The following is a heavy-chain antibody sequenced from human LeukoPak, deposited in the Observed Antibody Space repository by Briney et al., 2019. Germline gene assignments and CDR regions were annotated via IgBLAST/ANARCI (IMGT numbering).Heavy chain of an antibody. V-gene: IGHV3-53*01. D-gene: IGHD3-10*01. CDR1: GFSVSDNY. CDR2: IYRGGST. CDR3: GRGGGYGSGNHYRGGAFDI. J-gene: IGHJ3*02. Sequence: GGSLRLSCATSGFSVSDNYMTWVRQAPGKGLEWVSVIYRGGSTYYTDSVKGRFTIPRDNSKNMVYLQMYSLRVQEPAVYYWGRGGGYGSGNHYRGGAFDIWGQGTMVTVSS.